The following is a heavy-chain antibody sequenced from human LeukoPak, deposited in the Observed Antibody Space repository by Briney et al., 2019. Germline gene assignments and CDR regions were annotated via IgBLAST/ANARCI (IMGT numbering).Heavy chain of an antibody. D-gene: IGHD2-15*01. CDR1: GGSIVTSDYY. CDR2: IYYTGNT. J-gene: IGHJ3*02. Sequence: SETLSLTCTVSGGSIVTSDYYWGWIRLPPGEGLEYIGTIYYTGNTYYSPSLKSRLTIDIDTSKTQFSLKLSSATATDTAVYYCARRGYYSGSFDIWGQGTMVTVSS. CDR3: ARRGYYSGSFDI. V-gene: IGHV4-39*01.